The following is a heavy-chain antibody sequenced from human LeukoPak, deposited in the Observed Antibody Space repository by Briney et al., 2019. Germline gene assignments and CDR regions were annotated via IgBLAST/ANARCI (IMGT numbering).Heavy chain of an antibody. V-gene: IGHV3-30*04. J-gene: IGHJ4*02. Sequence: GGSLRLSCIASGFTFSRYAMHWVRQAPGKGLEWVAVISLDGRDTHYADSVKGRFTISRDNSKNTLFLQMDRVRPDDTAVYYCAREDVVIILDYWGQGTPVTVSS. CDR1: GFTFSRYA. CDR2: ISLDGRDT. CDR3: AREDVVIILDY. D-gene: IGHD3-22*01.